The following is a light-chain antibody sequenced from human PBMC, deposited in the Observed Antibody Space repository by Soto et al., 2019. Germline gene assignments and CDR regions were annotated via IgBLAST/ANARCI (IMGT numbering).Light chain of an antibody. V-gene: IGLV1-44*01. J-gene: IGLJ2*01. CDR3: APWDDTLNGRV. CDR2: SDV. Sequence: QSVLTQPPSVSGTPGQRVTISCSGSSSNIGSNAVNWYQQIPGTAPKLLLYSDVQRPSGVPDRLSGSKSATSASLAISGLQSEDEAYYYCAPWDDTLNGRVFGVGTKLTVL. CDR1: SSNIGSNA.